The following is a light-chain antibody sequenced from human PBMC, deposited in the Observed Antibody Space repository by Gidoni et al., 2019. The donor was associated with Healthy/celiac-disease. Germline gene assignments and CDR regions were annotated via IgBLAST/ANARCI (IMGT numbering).Light chain of an antibody. Sequence: DIQMNQSPSSLSASVGDRVTITCRSSPSISSYLTWYQQKPGQATKLLIYAASSLQSGVPSRFSGSGSGTDFTLTISRLQPEDFATYYCQQSYSTPWTFGQGTKVEIK. CDR2: AAS. CDR1: PSISSY. J-gene: IGKJ1*01. CDR3: QQSYSTPWT. V-gene: IGKV1-39*01.